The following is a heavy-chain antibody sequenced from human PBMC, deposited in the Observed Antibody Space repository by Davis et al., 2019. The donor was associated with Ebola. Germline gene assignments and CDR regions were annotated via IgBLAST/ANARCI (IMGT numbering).Heavy chain of an antibody. J-gene: IGHJ3*02. Sequence: ESLKISCETSGFTFTDYGIHWIRQPPGKGLEWIGEINHTGSTNYNPSLKSRVTISVDTSKNQFSLKLSSVTAADTAVYYCARGRVGTIFGVIIIKAGHAFDIWGQGTMVTVSS. CDR2: INHTGST. D-gene: IGHD3-3*01. V-gene: IGHV4-34*01. CDR3: ARGRVGTIFGVIIIKAGHAFDI. CDR1: GFTFTDYG.